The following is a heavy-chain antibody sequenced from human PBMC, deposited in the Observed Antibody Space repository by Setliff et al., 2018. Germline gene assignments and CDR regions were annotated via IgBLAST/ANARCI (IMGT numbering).Heavy chain of an antibody. V-gene: IGHV4-31*03. J-gene: IGHJ1*01. D-gene: IGHD3-10*01. Sequence: PSETLSLTCTVSGGFISNGGHYWGWIRQHPGKGLEWIGYFYYSGDTFYNPSLKSRATIVVDASKNQFSLRLTAVTAADTAVYYCARGKGDYLGSGSSHWGQGTLVTVSS. CDR2: FYYSGDT. CDR1: GGFISNGGHY. CDR3: ARGKGDYLGSGSSH.